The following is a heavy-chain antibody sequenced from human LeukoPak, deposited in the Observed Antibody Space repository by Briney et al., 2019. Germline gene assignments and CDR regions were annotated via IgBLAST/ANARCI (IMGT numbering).Heavy chain of an antibody. CDR3: AKDMGPGGSSWYDY. Sequence: GGSLRLSCAASGFTFSSYAMSWVRQAPGKGLEWVSGITWNTYSVAYADSVKGRFTISRDNAKNSLYLQMNSLRAEDTALYYCAKDMGPGGSSWYDYWGQGTLVTVSS. D-gene: IGHD6-13*01. CDR2: ITWNTYSV. J-gene: IGHJ4*02. CDR1: GFTFSSYA. V-gene: IGHV3-9*01.